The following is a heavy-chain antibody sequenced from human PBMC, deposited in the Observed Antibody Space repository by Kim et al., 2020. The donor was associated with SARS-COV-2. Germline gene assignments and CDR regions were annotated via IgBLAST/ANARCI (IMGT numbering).Heavy chain of an antibody. V-gene: IGHV3-23*01. D-gene: IGHD3-10*01. J-gene: IGHJ5*02. CDR1: GFTFSSYA. CDR2: ISGSGGST. Sequence: GGSLRLSCAASGFTFSSYAMSWVRQAPGKGLEWVSAISGSGGSTYYADSVKGRFTISRDNSKNTLYLQMNRLRAEDTAVYYCAKDSLTMVRGVDNWFDPWGQRTLVTVSS. CDR3: AKDSLTMVRGVDNWFDP.